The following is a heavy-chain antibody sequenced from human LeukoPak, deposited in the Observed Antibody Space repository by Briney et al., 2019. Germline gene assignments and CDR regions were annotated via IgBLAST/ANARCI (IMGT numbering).Heavy chain of an antibody. Sequence: GGSLRLSCAASGFTFSTYNMNWVRQAPGKGLEWVSSITTSSSYIYYADSVKGRFTISRDDAKSSLYLQMISLRAEDTAVYYCAKVPFHGTGVVTVSYYGMDVWGQGTTVTVSS. J-gene: IGHJ6*02. D-gene: IGHD3-3*01. CDR2: ITTSSSYI. CDR1: GFTFSTYN. V-gene: IGHV3-21*01. CDR3: AKVPFHGTGVVTVSYYGMDV.